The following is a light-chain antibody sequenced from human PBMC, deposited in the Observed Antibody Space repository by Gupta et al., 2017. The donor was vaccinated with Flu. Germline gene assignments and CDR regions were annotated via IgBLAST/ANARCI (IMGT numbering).Light chain of an antibody. Sequence: PATLSLSPGDRATLSCRASQTVSTYLAWYQQRPGQAPRLLMYDVSTRAAGLPARFSGSGSGTDFTLTISSLEPEDFAVYYCQQRVIWPPTFGGGTKVAIK. J-gene: IGKJ4*01. CDR1: QTVSTY. CDR3: QQRVIWPPT. CDR2: DVS. V-gene: IGKV3-11*01.